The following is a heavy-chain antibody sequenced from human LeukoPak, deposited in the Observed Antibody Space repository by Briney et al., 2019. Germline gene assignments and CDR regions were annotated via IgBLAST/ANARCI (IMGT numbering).Heavy chain of an antibody. CDR1: GFTFSSYA. D-gene: IGHD3-10*01. CDR3: AKYYYGSGSYYRGAFDI. J-gene: IGHJ3*02. CDR2: SRGSGGST. Sequence: GGSLRLSCAAPGFTFSSYAMSWVRQAPGKGLEWVSASRGSGGSTYYVDSVKGRFTISRDNSKSTLYLQMNSLRAEDTAVYYCAKYYYGSGSYYRGAFDIWGQGTMVTVSS. V-gene: IGHV3-23*01.